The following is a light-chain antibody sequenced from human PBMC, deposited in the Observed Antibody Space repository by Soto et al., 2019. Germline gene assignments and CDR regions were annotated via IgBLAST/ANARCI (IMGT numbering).Light chain of an antibody. Sequence: QSALTQPASVSGSPGQSITISCTGTSSDVGSYNLVSWYQQHPGKAPKLMIYEGSKRPSGVSNRFSGSKSGNTASLTISVRQAEDEADYYCCSYAGSSTWVFGGGTQLTVL. CDR2: EGS. V-gene: IGLV2-23*01. J-gene: IGLJ3*02. CDR3: CSYAGSSTWV. CDR1: SSDVGSYNL.